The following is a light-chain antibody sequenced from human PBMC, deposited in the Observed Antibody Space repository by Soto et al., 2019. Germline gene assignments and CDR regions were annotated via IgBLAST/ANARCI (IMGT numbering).Light chain of an antibody. Sequence: QSVLTQPASVSGSPGQSITISCTGANSDIGSYNYVSWYQQHPGKAPKLLIYDVTKWPSGVSNRFSGSKSGNTASLTISGLQAKDEADYYCSSYTSASTLVFGGGTKLTVL. CDR2: DVT. V-gene: IGLV2-14*01. CDR3: SSYTSASTLV. J-gene: IGLJ2*01. CDR1: NSDIGSYNY.